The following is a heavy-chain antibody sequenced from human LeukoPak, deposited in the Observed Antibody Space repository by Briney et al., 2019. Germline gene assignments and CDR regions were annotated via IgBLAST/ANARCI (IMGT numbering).Heavy chain of an antibody. Sequence: ASVKVSCNASGYPFTSYGIIWVRQAPGQGLEWMGWISGYNGNTNYAQKFQGRVTMTTDTSTSTAYMDLKSLRSDDTAVYYCARADYGGNSGYDYWGQGILVTVSS. D-gene: IGHD4-23*01. CDR3: ARADYGGNSGYDY. V-gene: IGHV1-18*01. J-gene: IGHJ4*02. CDR2: ISGYNGNT. CDR1: GYPFTSYG.